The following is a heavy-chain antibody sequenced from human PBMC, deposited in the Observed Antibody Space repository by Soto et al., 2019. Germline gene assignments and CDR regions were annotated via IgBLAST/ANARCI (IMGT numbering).Heavy chain of an antibody. CDR2: ISSRSDI. J-gene: IGHJ6*02. V-gene: IGHV3-21*01. D-gene: IGHD2-2*02. CDR1: GFPFSTYS. Sequence: GSLRLSCVGSGFPFSTYSINWVRQAPGKGLEWVSSISSRSDIYYADSVKGRFTISRDNAKNSVSLQMNSLRAEDTAVYYCAREYTAWPLAYGLDVWGQGTTVTVSS. CDR3: AREYTAWPLAYGLDV.